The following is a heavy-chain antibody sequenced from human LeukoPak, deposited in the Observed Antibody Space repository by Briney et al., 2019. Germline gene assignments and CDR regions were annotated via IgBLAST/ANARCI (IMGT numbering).Heavy chain of an antibody. J-gene: IGHJ4*02. CDR3: ARLRDNREDY. CDR2: IFPGDSDT. D-gene: IGHD3-10*01. Sequence: GGSLKISCKGSGYTFTSYWIVWVRQMPGKGPEWMGMIFPGDSDTKYSPSFEGQITISADKSISSAYLQWSSLKASDTAIYYCARLRDNREDYWGQGTLVTVSS. V-gene: IGHV5-51*01. CDR1: GYTFTSYW.